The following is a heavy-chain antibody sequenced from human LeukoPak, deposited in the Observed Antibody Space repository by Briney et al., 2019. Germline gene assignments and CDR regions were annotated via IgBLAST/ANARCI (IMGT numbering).Heavy chain of an antibody. CDR2: IDTNTGNP. J-gene: IGHJ4*02. CDR3: TRGRDTTGYFVY. D-gene: IGHD3-22*01. V-gene: IGHV7-4-1*02. CDR1: GYTFTNNY. Sequence: GASVTVSCKASGYTFTNNYLHWVRLAPGQGLEWMGWIDTNTGNPTYAQGFAGRFVFSLDTSVTTTYLQISSLRAEDTAVYYCTRGRDTTGYFVYWGQGTLVTVSS.